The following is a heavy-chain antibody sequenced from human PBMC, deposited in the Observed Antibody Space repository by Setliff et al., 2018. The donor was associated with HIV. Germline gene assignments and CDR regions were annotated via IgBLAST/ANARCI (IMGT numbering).Heavy chain of an antibody. CDR1: GGSISSHY. Sequence: SETLSLTCTVSGGSISSHYWSWIPQPPGKGLEWIGSIYSSGSTNYNPSLKSRVTMSVDTSKNQFSLKLRSVTAADTAVFYCARVKYSYAQGFYYGMDVWGQGTTVTVSS. CDR2: IYSSGST. J-gene: IGHJ6*02. D-gene: IGHD5-18*01. CDR3: ARVKYSYAQGFYYGMDV. V-gene: IGHV4-59*11.